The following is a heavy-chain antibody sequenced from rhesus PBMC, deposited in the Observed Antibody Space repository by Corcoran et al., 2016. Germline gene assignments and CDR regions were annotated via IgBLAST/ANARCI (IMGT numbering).Heavy chain of an antibody. Sequence: QVQLQESGPGLVKPSETLSLTCAVSGGSFNSYWWTWIRQPPGTGLAWVGAINGNTGGTKYNPSPNSRVTISEDASRNQFSLRLTSVTAADTAVYFCARYPPSCITSYCSSFDYWGQGVLVTVSS. CDR1: GGSFNSYW. D-gene: IGHD2-15*01. J-gene: IGHJ4*01. CDR3: ARYPPSCITSYCSSFDY. V-gene: IGHV4-80*01. CDR2: INGNTGGT.